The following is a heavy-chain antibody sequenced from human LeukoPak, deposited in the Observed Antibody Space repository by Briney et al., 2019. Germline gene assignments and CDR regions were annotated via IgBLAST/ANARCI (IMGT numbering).Heavy chain of an antibody. D-gene: IGHD6-13*01. Sequence: GRSLRLSCAASGFTFSSYAMHWVRQAPGKGLEWVAVISYDGSNKYYADSVKGRFTISRDNSKNTLYLQMNSLRAEDTAVYYCARELLLSGGQQLDYWGQGTLVTVSS. V-gene: IGHV3-30-3*01. CDR2: ISYDGSNK. CDR3: ARELLLSGGQQLDY. J-gene: IGHJ4*02. CDR1: GFTFSSYA.